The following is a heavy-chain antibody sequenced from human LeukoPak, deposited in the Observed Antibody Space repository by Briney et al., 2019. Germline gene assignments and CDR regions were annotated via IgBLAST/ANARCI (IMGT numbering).Heavy chain of an antibody. Sequence: GASVKVSCKASGYTFTSYGISWVRQAPGQGLEWMGWISAYNGNTNYAQKLQGRVTMTTDTSTSTAYMELRSLRSDDTAVYYCARDLPKITMIVVGGQNWFDPWGRGTLVTVSS. J-gene: IGHJ5*02. D-gene: IGHD3-22*01. V-gene: IGHV1-18*01. CDR1: GYTFTSYG. CDR3: ARDLPKITMIVVGGQNWFDP. CDR2: ISAYNGNT.